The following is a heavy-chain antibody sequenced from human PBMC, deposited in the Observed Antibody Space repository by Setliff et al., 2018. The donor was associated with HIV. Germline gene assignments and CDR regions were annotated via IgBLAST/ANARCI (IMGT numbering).Heavy chain of an antibody. V-gene: IGHV1-18*01. Sequence: ASVKVSCKASGYTFSSYGISWVRQAPGQGLEWMGWISGYNGNTKYVQKLQGRVTMTTDTSTRTVYMELRSLRHDDTAEYFCARVPYRSAWFSGGHDAFDVWGQGTKVTVSS. CDR2: ISGYNGNT. CDR3: ARVPYRSAWFSGGHDAFDV. J-gene: IGHJ3*01. D-gene: IGHD6-19*01. CDR1: GYTFSSYG.